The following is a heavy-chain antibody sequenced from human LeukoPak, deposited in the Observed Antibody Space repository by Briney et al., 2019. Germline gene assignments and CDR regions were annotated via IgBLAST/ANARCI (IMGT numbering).Heavy chain of an antibody. CDR2: ISGSGGGT. J-gene: IGHJ4*02. V-gene: IGHV3-23*01. CDR1: GFTFSSYA. Sequence: PGGSLRLSCAASGFTFSSYAMSWVRQAPGKGLEWVAAISGSGGGTYYADSVKGRFTISRDNSKNTLYLQMNSLRAEDTAVYYCARVHDDSTPRVGFSYFDYWGQGTLVTASS. D-gene: IGHD3-22*01. CDR3: ARVHDDSTPRVGFSYFDY.